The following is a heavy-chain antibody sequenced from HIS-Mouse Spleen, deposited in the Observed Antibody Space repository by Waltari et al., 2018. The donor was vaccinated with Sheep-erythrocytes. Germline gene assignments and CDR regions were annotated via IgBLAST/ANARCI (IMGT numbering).Heavy chain of an antibody. CDR2: ISGSGGST. CDR1: GFPFTRSA. J-gene: IGHJ4*02. CDR3: AKQTLRRTYFDY. Sequence: EVQLLESGGGLVQPGGSLRLSCSASGFPFTRSAMSLVRQDPGKGLEWVSAISGSGGSTYYADSVKGRFTISRDNYKNTLYLQMNSLRAEDTAVYYCAKQTLRRTYFDYWGQGTLVTVSS. D-gene: IGHD4-17*01. V-gene: IGHV3-23*01.